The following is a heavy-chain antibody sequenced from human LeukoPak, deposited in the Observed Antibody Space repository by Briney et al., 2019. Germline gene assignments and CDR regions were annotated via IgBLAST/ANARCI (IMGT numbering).Heavy chain of an antibody. D-gene: IGHD2-15*01. CDR3: AKERCSAGRCSTTPDY. V-gene: IGHV3-23*01. CDR1: GFLFSTYA. CDR2: ISGIGDNT. J-gene: IGHJ4*02. Sequence: PGGSLRLSCGVSGFLFSTYAMSWVRQAPDKGVEWFSGISGIGDNTYYADSVKGRFTISRDYSKNTLSLQMNSLRADDTAVYYCAKERCSAGRCSTTPDYWGQGTLVTVSS.